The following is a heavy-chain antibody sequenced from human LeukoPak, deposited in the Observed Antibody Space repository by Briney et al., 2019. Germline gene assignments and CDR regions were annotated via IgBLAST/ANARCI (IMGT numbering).Heavy chain of an antibody. Sequence: GGSLTLSCAGSGFTFSNYAMSWVRQAPGQGLEWVSVISDSGDYTSYADSVRGRFTISRDNSRNTLYLQMISLRPEDTAVYYCAKDTYIGKYCTNGVCSPFDYWGQGTLVTVSS. CDR3: AKDTYIGKYCTNGVCSPFDY. J-gene: IGHJ4*02. CDR1: GFTFSNYA. CDR2: ISDSGDYT. D-gene: IGHD2-8*01. V-gene: IGHV3-23*01.